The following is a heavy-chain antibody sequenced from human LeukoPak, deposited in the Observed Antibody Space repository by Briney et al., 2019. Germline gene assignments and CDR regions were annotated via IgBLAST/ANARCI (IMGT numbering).Heavy chain of an antibody. CDR2: INHSGST. V-gene: IGHV4-34*01. Sequence: SETLSLTCAVYGGSFSGYYWSWIRQPLGKGLEWIGEINHSGSTNYNPSLKSRVTISVDTSKNQFSLKLSSVTAADTAVYYCARNGGTYYDFWSGYSNTPYNWFDPWGQGTLVTVSS. CDR3: ARNGGTYYDFWSGYSNTPYNWFDP. D-gene: IGHD3-3*01. CDR1: GGSFSGYY. J-gene: IGHJ5*02.